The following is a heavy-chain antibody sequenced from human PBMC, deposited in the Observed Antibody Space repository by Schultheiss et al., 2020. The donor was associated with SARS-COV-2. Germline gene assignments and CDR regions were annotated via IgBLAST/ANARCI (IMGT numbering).Heavy chain of an antibody. CDR1: GGSISSYY. Sequence: SETLSLTCTVSGGSISSYYWSWIRQPAGKGLEWIGYIYYSGSTNYNPSLKSRVTISVDTSKNQFSQKLSSVTAADTAVYYCARLGMTTVTNNWFDPWGQGTLVTVSS. V-gene: IGHV4-59*08. D-gene: IGHD4-11*01. CDR3: ARLGMTTVTNNWFDP. J-gene: IGHJ5*02. CDR2: IYYSGST.